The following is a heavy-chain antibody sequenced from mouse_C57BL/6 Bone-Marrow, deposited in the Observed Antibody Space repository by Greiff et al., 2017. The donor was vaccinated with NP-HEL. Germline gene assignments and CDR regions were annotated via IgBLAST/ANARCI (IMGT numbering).Heavy chain of an antibody. CDR3: ARGRQNWAVAY. J-gene: IGHJ3*01. CDR1: GYTFTSYT. Sequence: VQLQQSGAELARPGASVKMSCKASGYTFTSYTMHWVKQRPGQGLEWIGYINPSSGYTKYNQKFKDKATLTADKSSSTAYMQLSSLTSEDSAVYYCARGRQNWAVAYWGQGTLVTVSA. D-gene: IGHD4-1*01. CDR2: INPSSGYT. V-gene: IGHV1-4*01.